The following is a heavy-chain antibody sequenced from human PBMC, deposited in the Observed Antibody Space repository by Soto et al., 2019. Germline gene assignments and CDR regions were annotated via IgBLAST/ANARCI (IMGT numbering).Heavy chain of an antibody. D-gene: IGHD2-15*01. CDR1: GCSFSDYY. Sequence: QVQLVESGGGLVKPGGSLRLSCAASGCSFSDYYMSWFRQVPGKGLEWVSYISSSSSNLYYADSVMGRFTISRDNAKNSVYLQMNSLRVEDTAVYYCARSGGRNDYWGQGTLVTVSS. CDR3: ARSGGRNDY. V-gene: IGHV3-11*01. CDR2: ISSSSSNL. J-gene: IGHJ4*02.